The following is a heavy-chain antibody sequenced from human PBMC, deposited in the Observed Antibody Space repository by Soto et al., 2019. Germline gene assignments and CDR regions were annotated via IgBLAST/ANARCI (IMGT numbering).Heavy chain of an antibody. D-gene: IGHD3-9*01. Sequence: GGSLRLSCAASGFTFSVYGMHWVRQAPCKGLEWVALISYDGNNKYYADTVKGRFTISRDNSKNTLYLQTNSLRAEDTAVYYCAKELTGWYFDYWGQGTMVTVSS. CDR1: GFTFSVYG. J-gene: IGHJ4*01. CDR2: ISYDGNNK. V-gene: IGHV3-30*18. CDR3: AKELTGWYFDY.